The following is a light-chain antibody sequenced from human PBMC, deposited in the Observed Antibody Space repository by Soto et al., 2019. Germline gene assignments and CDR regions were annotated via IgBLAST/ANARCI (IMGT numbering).Light chain of an antibody. Sequence: VVMTQSPLSLPVTPGEPASISCRSSQSLLHSNGYNYLDWYLQKPGQSPQLLMYLASNRASGVPDRFSGSGSGTDFTLTISSLQPEDFATYYCQQLNSYPPTFGGGTKVEIK. J-gene: IGKJ4*01. CDR3: QQLNSYPPT. CDR1: QSLLHSNGYNY. CDR2: LAS. V-gene: IGKV2-28*01.